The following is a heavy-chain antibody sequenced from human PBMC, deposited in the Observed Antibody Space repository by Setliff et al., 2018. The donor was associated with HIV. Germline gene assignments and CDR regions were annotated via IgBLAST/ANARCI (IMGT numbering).Heavy chain of an antibody. CDR3: ARGWFGGYYFDY. CDR2: IYATGST. Sequence: SETLSLTCVVSDDSFSNYDWSWIRQPPGKGLEWIGYIYATGSTNYNPSLKGRVTLSADTSKNQLSLSLTSVTAADTAVYYCARGWFGGYYFDYWGQGTLVTVSS. D-gene: IGHD3-10*01. CDR1: DDSFSNYD. J-gene: IGHJ4*02. V-gene: IGHV4-4*09.